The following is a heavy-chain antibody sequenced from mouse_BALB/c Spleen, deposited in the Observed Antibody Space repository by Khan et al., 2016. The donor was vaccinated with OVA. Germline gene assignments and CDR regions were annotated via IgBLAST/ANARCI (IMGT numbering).Heavy chain of an antibody. Sequence: QVQLKESGAELVRPGTSVKVSCKASGYAFTDYLIEWLKQRPGQGLEWIGVINPGSGDINYNEKFKDKATLTADKSSSTAYMQLTSLTSDDSAVDFCSRSGYGFGAYWGPGTLVTVSA. CDR3: SRSGYGFGAY. D-gene: IGHD3-2*02. CDR1: GYAFTDYL. V-gene: IGHV1-54*01. J-gene: IGHJ3*01. CDR2: INPGSGDI.